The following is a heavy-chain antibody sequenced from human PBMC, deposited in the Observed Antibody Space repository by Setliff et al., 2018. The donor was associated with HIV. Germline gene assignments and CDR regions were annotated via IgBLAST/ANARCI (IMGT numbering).Heavy chain of an antibody. CDR2: IYHSGST. CDR3: ARVYYDYVWGSYPKYYFDY. V-gene: IGHV4-38-2*01. D-gene: IGHD3-16*02. Sequence: LSLTCAVSGYSISSGYYWGWIRQPPGKGLEWIGSIYHSGSTYYNPSLKSRVTISVDTSKNQFSLKLSSVTAADTAVYYCARVYYDYVWGSYPKYYFDYWGQGTLVTVSS. CDR1: GYSISSGYY. J-gene: IGHJ4*02.